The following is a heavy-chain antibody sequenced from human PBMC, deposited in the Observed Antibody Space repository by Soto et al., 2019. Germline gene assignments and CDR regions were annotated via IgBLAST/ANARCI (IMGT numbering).Heavy chain of an antibody. Sequence: EVQLLESGGGLVQPGGSLRLSCAASGFTFRVYAMSWVRQAPGKGLECVSGISGSGGRTSYADSVKGRSTISRDNSKNSLSLQMQSLGADDTAVYYCANALSGGHDYWGPGTLVTVSS. J-gene: IGHJ4*02. CDR3: ANALSGGHDY. D-gene: IGHD2-15*01. CDR1: GFTFRVYA. V-gene: IGHV3-23*01. CDR2: ISGSGGRT.